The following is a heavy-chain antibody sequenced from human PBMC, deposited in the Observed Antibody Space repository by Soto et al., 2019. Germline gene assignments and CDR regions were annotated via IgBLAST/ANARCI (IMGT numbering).Heavy chain of an antibody. CDR2: ISYTGST. Sequence: SETLSLTCTVSGGSISSTKNYWGWIRQPPGKGLERIGTISYTGSTYYNPSLNGRVIISADTSKNQFSLKLSSLTAADTAVYYCSRRFSFGSGKYGVDVWGQGTMVTVSS. J-gene: IGHJ6*02. CDR1: GGSISSTKNY. D-gene: IGHD3-10*01. V-gene: IGHV4-39*01. CDR3: SRRFSFGSGKYGVDV.